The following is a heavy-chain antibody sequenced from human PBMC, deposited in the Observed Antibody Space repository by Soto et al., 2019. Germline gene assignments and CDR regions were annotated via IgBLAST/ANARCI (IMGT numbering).Heavy chain of an antibody. CDR2: VYYRVGS. J-gene: IGHJ4*02. Sequence: TSETLSLTCTVSGGSVSNSNYYWGWIRESPGKGLELIGSVYYRVGSYSKSSVKSRITIYVDTSKNQFSLNLNSVTASDTAGYFCVSQRTSVLSQAYFDYWGPGALVTVSS. V-gene: IGHV4-39*01. D-gene: IGHD2-8*01. CDR1: GGSVSNSNYY. CDR3: VSQRTSVLSQAYFDY.